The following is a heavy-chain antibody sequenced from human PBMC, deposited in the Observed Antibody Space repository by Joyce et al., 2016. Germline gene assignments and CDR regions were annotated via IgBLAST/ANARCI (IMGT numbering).Heavy chain of an antibody. J-gene: IGHJ4*02. CDR2: IKSKTSGETT. V-gene: IGHV3-15*01. CDR3: AADVAEVGFGELDH. CDR1: GFTFNVAW. D-gene: IGHD3-10*01. Sequence: EVQVAEYGGGLVKPGGSLRLSCAASGFTFNVAWVTWVRQAPGKGLEGGGHIKSKTSGETTEYAAPVKGRFTISRDDSKNTVSLQMNGLRTEDTAVYFCAADVAEVGFGELDHWGQGTLVTVSS.